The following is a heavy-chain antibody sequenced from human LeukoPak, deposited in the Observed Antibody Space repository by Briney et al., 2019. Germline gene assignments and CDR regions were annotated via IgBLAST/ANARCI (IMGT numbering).Heavy chain of an antibody. Sequence: SETLSLTCTVSGGSISSYYWSWIRQPPGKGLEWIGYIYYSGSTKYNPSLKSRVTISVDTSKNQFSLKLSSVTAADTAVYYCARVGSSGWYLRFLDVWGKGTTVTVSS. CDR1: GGSISSYY. CDR2: IYYSGST. J-gene: IGHJ6*04. V-gene: IGHV4-59*01. CDR3: ARVGSSGWYLRFLDV. D-gene: IGHD6-19*01.